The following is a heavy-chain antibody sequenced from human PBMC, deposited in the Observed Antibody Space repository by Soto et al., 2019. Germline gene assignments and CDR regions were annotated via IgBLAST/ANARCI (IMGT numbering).Heavy chain of an antibody. CDR1: VYRNTIYL. D-gene: IGHD2-2*01. CDR2: INAGNGNT. J-gene: IGHJ6*02. V-gene: IGHV1-3*01. CDR3: ERDWILYCSSTSCSYYYYGMDV. Sequence: APVKVSRKSAVYRNTIYLGRRVRKKNGQRLERMGWINAGNGNTKYSQKFQGRVTITRDTSASTAYMELSSLRSEDTAVYYCERDWILYCSSTSCSYYYYGMDVWGQGTTVTVSS.